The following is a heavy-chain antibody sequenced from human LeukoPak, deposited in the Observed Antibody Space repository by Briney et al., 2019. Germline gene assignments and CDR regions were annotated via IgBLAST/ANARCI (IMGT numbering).Heavy chain of an antibody. CDR2: ISYDGSNK. CDR3: AKDPSTLSHFDY. J-gene: IGHJ4*02. V-gene: IGHV3-30-3*01. Sequence: GGSLRLSCAASGFTFSSYAMHWVRQAPGKGLEWVAVISYDGSNKYYADSVKGRFTISRDNSKNTLYLQMNSLRAEDTAVYYCAKDPSTLSHFDYWGQGTLVTVSS. CDR1: GFTFSSYA.